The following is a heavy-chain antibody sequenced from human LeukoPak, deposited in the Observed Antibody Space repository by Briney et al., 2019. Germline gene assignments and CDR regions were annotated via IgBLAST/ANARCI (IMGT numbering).Heavy chain of an antibody. CDR2: IIPIFGTA. Sequence: PRASVKVSCKASGGTFSSYAISGVRQAPGQGLEWMGGIIPIFGTANYAQKFQGRVTITTDEYTSTDYMELSSLRSEDTAVYYCARDGYDILTGLGAFDIWGQGTMVTVSS. CDR1: GGTFSSYA. V-gene: IGHV1-69*05. J-gene: IGHJ3*02. CDR3: ARDGYDILTGLGAFDI. D-gene: IGHD3-9*01.